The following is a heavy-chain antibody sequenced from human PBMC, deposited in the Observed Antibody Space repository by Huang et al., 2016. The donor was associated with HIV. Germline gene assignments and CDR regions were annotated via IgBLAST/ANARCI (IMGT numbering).Heavy chain of an antibody. Sequence: QVHLRQWGAGLVKPSETLSLTCAVYGGSFSGYYWTWIRQSPGKGLEWIGEINHIGKTNYQPSMKSRVTISKDTAKKQFSLQLTSVSAADTGAYFCAREKAADSAWYGVYYFDYWGEGALVTVTS. D-gene: IGHD6-19*01. CDR1: GGSFSGYY. CDR2: INHIGKT. V-gene: IGHV4-34*01. CDR3: AREKAADSAWYGVYYFDY. J-gene: IGHJ4*02.